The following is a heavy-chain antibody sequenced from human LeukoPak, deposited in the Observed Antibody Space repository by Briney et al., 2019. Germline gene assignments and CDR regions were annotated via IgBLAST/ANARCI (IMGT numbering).Heavy chain of an antibody. J-gene: IGHJ6*02. V-gene: IGHV1-18*01. Sequence: ASVKVSCKAPGYTFTSYGISWMRQAPGQGLEWMGWISAYNGNTNYAQKLQGRVTMTTDTSTSTAYMELRSLRSDDTAVYYCARVKKVGAYYYYGIDVWGQGTTVTVSS. CDR3: ARVKKVGAYYYYGIDV. CDR1: GYTFTSYG. CDR2: ISAYNGNT. D-gene: IGHD1-26*01.